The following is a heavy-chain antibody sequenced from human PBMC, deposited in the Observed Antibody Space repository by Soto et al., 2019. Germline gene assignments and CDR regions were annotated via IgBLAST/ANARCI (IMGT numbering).Heavy chain of an antibody. D-gene: IGHD2-15*01. CDR1: GGSIGSGDYY. V-gene: IGHV4-30-4*01. J-gene: IGHJ5*02. CDR3: ARIIVAVVAAHFRGGWLFDP. Sequence: SETLSLTCTVSGGSIGSGDYYWSWIRQPPGKGLEWVGYIYYSGSTYYNPSLKSRVTISVDTSKNQFSLKLSSVTAADTAVYYCARIIVAVVAAHFRGGWLFDPWGQGTLVTVSS. CDR2: IYYSGST.